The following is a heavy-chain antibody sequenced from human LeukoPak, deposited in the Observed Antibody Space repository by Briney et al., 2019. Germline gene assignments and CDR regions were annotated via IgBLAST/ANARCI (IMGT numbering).Heavy chain of an antibody. V-gene: IGHV4-4*07. CDR3: ARGSGHSDTYPLDY. Sequence: SETLSLTCEVSGGSIDNYYWTWIRQPAGKGLEWVGRIYSSGSLDYNPSLKSRLTVSIDTSKNRFSLKLTSVTAADTAVYYCARGSGHSDTYPLDYWGQGTRVTVSS. CDR1: GGSIDNYY. CDR2: IYSSGSL. J-gene: IGHJ4*02. D-gene: IGHD5-18*01.